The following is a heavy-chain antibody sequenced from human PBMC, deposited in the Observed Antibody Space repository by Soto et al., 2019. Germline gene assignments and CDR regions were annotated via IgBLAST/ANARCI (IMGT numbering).Heavy chain of an antibody. J-gene: IGHJ5*02. V-gene: IGHV4-31*03. Sequence: QVQLQESGPGLVKPSQTLSLTCTVSGDSISRGGYYWNWIRQHPRKGLEWIGYIYHSGSTNYNPYLKSRVTISVDMCKNQLSLELSSVPAADTAIYYCARDGAGAYGLGWFDPWGQGILVTVSS. CDR2: IYHSGST. CDR3: ARDGAGAYGLGWFDP. D-gene: IGHD2-21*01. CDR1: GDSISRGGYY.